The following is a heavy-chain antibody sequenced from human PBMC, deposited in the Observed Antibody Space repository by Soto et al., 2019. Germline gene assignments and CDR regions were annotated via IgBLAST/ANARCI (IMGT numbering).Heavy chain of an antibody. V-gene: IGHV3-30*18. CDR3: AKEKGIAAAGTVDFQH. CDR1: GFTFSSYG. J-gene: IGHJ1*01. Sequence: QVQLVESGGGVVQPGRSLRLSCAGSGFTFSSYGMHWVRQAPGKGLEWVAVISYDASSQYYTDSVKGRFTISRDNSKNTVDLQMNSRRAEDTAVYYCAKEKGIAAAGTVDFQHWGQGPLVTVSS. CDR2: ISYDASSQ. D-gene: IGHD6-13*01.